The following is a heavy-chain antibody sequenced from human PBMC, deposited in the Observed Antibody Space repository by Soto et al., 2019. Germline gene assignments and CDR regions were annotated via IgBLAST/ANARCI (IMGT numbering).Heavy chain of an antibody. J-gene: IGHJ3*02. CDR3: ARDRRYCTNGVCYTTAFAI. CDR1: GGSISSGGYY. Sequence: PSETLSLTCTVSGGSISSGGYYWSWIRQHPGKGLEWIGYIYYSGSTYYNPSLKSRVTISVDTSKNQFSLKLSSVTAADTAVYYCARDRRYCTNGVCYTTAFAIWGQGTMVTVSS. D-gene: IGHD2-8*01. V-gene: IGHV4-31*03. CDR2: IYYSGST.